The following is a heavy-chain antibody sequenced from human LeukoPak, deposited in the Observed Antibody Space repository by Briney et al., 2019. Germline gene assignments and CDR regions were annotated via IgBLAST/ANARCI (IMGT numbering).Heavy chain of an antibody. Sequence: PSQTLSLTCAVSGGSISSGGYSWSWIRQPPGKGLEWIGYIYHSGSTYYNPSLKSRVTISVDRSKNQFSLKLSSVTAADTAVYYCASSRYQYSGYDFNYFDYWGQGTLVTVSS. CDR3: ASSRYQYSGYDFNYFDY. CDR2: IYHSGST. V-gene: IGHV4-30-2*01. J-gene: IGHJ4*02. CDR1: GGSISSGGYS. D-gene: IGHD5-12*01.